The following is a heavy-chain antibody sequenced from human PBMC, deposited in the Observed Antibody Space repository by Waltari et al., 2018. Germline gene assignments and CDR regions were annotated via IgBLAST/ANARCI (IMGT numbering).Heavy chain of an antibody. CDR1: GGSNGKSGLF. Sequence: QVQLQASGPGLVKPSETLSLTCSVSGGSNGKSGLFWIWLRRHPGKGLEWIGDIYYRGITYYNPSLKSRVTISKDTSKNQISLRLASVTAADTAVYYCARDLVGATIGYWGQGTLVNVSS. D-gene: IGHD1-26*01. CDR2: IYYRGIT. V-gene: IGHV4-31*03. J-gene: IGHJ4*02. CDR3: ARDLVGATIGY.